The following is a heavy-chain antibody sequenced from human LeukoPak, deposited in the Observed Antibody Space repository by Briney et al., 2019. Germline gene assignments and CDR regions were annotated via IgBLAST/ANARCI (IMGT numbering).Heavy chain of an antibody. D-gene: IGHD2/OR15-2a*01. J-gene: IGHJ5*02. V-gene: IGHV4-61*08. CDR2: INYSGST. CDR3: ASFTFGHNWFDP. CDR1: GVSISSGGYY. Sequence: SETLSLTCTVSGVSISSGGYYWSWIRQPPGKGLEWIGYINYSGSTNYNPSLKSRVTISVDTSKNQFSLKLSSVTAADTAVYYCASFTFGHNWFDPWGQGTLVTVSS.